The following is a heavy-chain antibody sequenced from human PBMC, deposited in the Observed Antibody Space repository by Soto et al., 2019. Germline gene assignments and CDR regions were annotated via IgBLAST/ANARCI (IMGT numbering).Heavy chain of an antibody. CDR3: ARDFSGPMDY. CDR2: IYPSGGST. CDR1: GYTFTSYY. V-gene: IGHV1-46*01. Sequence: ASVKVSCKTSGYTFTSYYMHWVRQAPGQGLEWMGIIYPSGGSTRNAQKFQGRVTMTRDTSTSTVYMELSSLRSEDTAVYYCARDFSGPMDYWGRGTLVTVSS. D-gene: IGHD3-10*01. J-gene: IGHJ4*02.